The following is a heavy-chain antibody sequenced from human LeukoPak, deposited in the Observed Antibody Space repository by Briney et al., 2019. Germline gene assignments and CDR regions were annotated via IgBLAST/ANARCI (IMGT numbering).Heavy chain of an antibody. CDR1: GFTFSSYW. CDR3: ARVARGDYYYYYMDV. Sequence: GGSLRLSRGASGFTFSSYWMHWVRQAPGKGLVWVSRINNDGSSTSYADSVQGRFTISRDNAKNTLYLQMNSLRAEDTALYYCARVARGDYYYYYMDVWGKGTTVTISS. V-gene: IGHV3-74*01. J-gene: IGHJ6*03. D-gene: IGHD3-10*01. CDR2: INNDGSST.